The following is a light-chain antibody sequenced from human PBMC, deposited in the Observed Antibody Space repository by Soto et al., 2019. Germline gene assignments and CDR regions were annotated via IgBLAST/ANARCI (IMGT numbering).Light chain of an antibody. CDR3: QVWDSSSDHDV. V-gene: IGLV3-21*02. CDR1: NIGSKS. CDR2: EDS. J-gene: IGLJ1*01. Sequence: SSELTQPPSVSVAPGQTARITCGGNNIGSKSVHWYQQKPGQAPVLVVYEDSDRPSGIPERFSGSNSGNTATLTISRVEAGDEADYYCQVWDSSSDHDVFGTGTKLTVL.